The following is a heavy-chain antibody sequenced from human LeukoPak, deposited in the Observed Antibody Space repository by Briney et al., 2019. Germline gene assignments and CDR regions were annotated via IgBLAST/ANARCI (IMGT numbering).Heavy chain of an antibody. CDR2: ISYDGSNK. D-gene: IGHD3-9*01. V-gene: IGHV3-30*03. CDR3: ARCRQDDITYFDY. CDR1: GFTFSSYG. J-gene: IGHJ4*02. Sequence: GRSLRLSCAASGFTFSSYGMHWVCQAPGKGLEWVALISYDGSNKYYEDSVKGRFTISRDNSKNTLYLQMNSLRDEDTAVYYCARCRQDDITYFDYWGQGTLVTVSS.